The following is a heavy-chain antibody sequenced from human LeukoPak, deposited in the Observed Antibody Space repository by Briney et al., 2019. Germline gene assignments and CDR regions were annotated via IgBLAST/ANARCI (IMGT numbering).Heavy chain of an antibody. CDR1: GFTFSSYN. CDR3: ARDPGYCGRTSCYAVWNFDS. V-gene: IGHV3-48*02. Sequence: GGSLRLSCAASGFTFSSYNMNWVRQAPGKGLEWVSYVSSSSSTRYYADSVKGRFTISRDNDKNSLYLQMNSLRDEDTAVYYRARDPGYCGRTSCYAVWNFDSWGQGTLVTVSS. D-gene: IGHD2-2*01. CDR2: VSSSSSTR. J-gene: IGHJ4*02.